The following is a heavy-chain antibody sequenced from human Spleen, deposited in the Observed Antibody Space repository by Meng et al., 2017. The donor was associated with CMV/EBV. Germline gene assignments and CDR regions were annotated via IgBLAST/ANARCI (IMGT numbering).Heavy chain of an antibody. J-gene: IGHJ6*02. CDR3: ARGRLVVVPAVNYYYYYYGMDV. V-gene: IGHV4-38-2*02. D-gene: IGHD2-2*01. Sequence: GSLRLSCTVSGYSISSGYYWGWIRQPPGKGLEWIGSIYHSGSTYYNPSLKSRVTISVDTSKNQFSLKLSSVTAADTAVYYCARGRLVVVPAVNYYYYYYGMDVWGRGTTVTVSS. CDR1: GYSISSGYY. CDR2: IYHSGST.